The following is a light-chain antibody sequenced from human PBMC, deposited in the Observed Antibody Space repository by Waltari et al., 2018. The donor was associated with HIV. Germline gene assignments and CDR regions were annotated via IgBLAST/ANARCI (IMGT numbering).Light chain of an antibody. CDR3: ASWDDSLNGYV. CDR1: SSNIGSNP. CDR2: SNN. J-gene: IGLJ1*01. Sequence: QSVLTQPPSASGPPGQRVNIPCSGSSSNIGSNPVHWYQQLAGTAPKFLIFSNNQRPSGVPDRFSGSKSGTSASLAISGLQSEDEADYYCASWDDSLNGYVFGIGTKVTVL. V-gene: IGLV1-44*01.